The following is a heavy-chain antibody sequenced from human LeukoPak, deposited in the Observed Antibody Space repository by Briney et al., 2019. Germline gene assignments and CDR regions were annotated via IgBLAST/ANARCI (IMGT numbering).Heavy chain of an antibody. CDR1: GATFSSYA. V-gene: IGHV1-69*05. J-gene: IGHJ4*02. CDR3: ARASTVTTLDY. D-gene: IGHD4-11*01. CDR2: IIPIFGTA. Sequence: ASVKLSCKASGATFSSYAISWVRQPPGQGLEWMGGIIPIFGTANYAQKFQGRGTITTDESTSTAYMELSSLRSEDTAVYSCARASTVTTLDYWGQGTLVTVSS.